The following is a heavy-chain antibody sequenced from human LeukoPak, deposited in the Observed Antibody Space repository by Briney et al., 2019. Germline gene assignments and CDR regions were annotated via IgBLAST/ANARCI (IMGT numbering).Heavy chain of an antibody. V-gene: IGHV4-59*08. Sequence: SETLSLTFTVSGGSISGYYWSWIRQPPGNGLEWIGYIYSSGSTNYNPSLKSRVAISVDTSNNQFSLKLSSVTAADTAVYYCARRAVPENYFDYWGQGTLVTVSS. CDR1: GGSISGYY. J-gene: IGHJ4*02. CDR2: IYSSGST. CDR3: ARRAVPENYFDY. D-gene: IGHD6-19*01.